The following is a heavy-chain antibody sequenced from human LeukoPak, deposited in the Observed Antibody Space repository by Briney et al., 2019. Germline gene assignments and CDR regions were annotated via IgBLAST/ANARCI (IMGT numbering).Heavy chain of an antibody. CDR2: IYYSGRT. D-gene: IGHD2-2*01. CDR1: GXSLNISSDY. V-gene: IGHV4-39*01. Sequence: PSETLSLTCTVSGXSLNISSDYWGWIRQPPGRGLEWIGSIYYSGRTYYNPSLKIRVTIFVDTSKNQFSLKLNSVTAADTAVYYCARSQATAMVSDYWGQGTLVTVSS. CDR3: ARSQATAMVSDY. J-gene: IGHJ4*02.